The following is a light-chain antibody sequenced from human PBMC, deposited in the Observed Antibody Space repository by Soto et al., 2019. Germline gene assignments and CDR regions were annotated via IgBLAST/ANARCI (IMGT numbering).Light chain of an antibody. CDR3: GLFTSSATWV. CDR1: SSDVGDYEH. CDR2: DVI. Sequence: QSALTQPPSVSGSPGQSVTISCTVTSSDVGDYEHVSWYQLAPGTAPKLLISDVINRPSGVPDRFSGSKSGNTPSLTISDLQAEDEADYYCGLFTSSATWVFGGGTKVTVL. J-gene: IGLJ3*02. V-gene: IGLV2-18*01.